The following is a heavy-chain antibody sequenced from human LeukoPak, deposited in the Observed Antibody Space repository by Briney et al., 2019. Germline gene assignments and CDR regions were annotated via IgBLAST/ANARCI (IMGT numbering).Heavy chain of an antibody. D-gene: IGHD3-10*01. Sequence: GGSLRLSCAASGFTFSSYWMHWVRQAPGKGLVWVSRINSDGSSTSYADSVKGRFTVSRDNAKNTLYLQMNSLRAEDTAVYYCARDQPGSHAFDIWGQGTMVTVSS. CDR1: GFTFSSYW. CDR2: INSDGSST. CDR3: ARDQPGSHAFDI. V-gene: IGHV3-74*01. J-gene: IGHJ3*02.